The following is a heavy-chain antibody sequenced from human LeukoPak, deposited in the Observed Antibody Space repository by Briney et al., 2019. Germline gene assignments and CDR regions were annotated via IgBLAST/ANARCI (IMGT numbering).Heavy chain of an antibody. CDR1: GYSFTSYW. V-gene: IGHV5-51*01. J-gene: IGHJ6*02. Sequence: GESLKISCKGSGYSFTSYWIGWVRQMPGKGLEWMGIIYPGDSDTRYSPSFQGQVTISADKSISTAYLQWSSLKASDTPMYYCARHLYDYGARDPYYGMDVWGQGTTVTVSS. D-gene: IGHD4-17*01. CDR2: IYPGDSDT. CDR3: ARHLYDYGARDPYYGMDV.